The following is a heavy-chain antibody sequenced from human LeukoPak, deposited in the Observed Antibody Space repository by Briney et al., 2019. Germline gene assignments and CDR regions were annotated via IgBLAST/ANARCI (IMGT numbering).Heavy chain of an antibody. CDR3: ARVQWELLPFHAFDI. Sequence: GASVKVSCKASGYTFTSYGISWVRQAPGQGLEWMGWISAYNGNTNYAQKLQGRVTMTTDTSTSTAYMELSRLRSDDTAVYYCARVQWELLPFHAFDIWGQGTIVTVSS. V-gene: IGHV1-18*01. CDR1: GYTFTSYG. CDR2: ISAYNGNT. J-gene: IGHJ3*02. D-gene: IGHD1-26*01.